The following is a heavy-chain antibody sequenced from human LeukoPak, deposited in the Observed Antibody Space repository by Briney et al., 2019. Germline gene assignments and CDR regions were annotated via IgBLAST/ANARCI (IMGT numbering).Heavy chain of an antibody. V-gene: IGHV4-39*07. J-gene: IGHJ4*02. CDR3: ARVGPGWLQDY. D-gene: IGHD5-24*01. CDR2: IYHSGST. Sequence: SETLSLTCTVSGGSISSSSYYWGWIRQPPGKGLEWIGSIYHSGSTYYNPSLKSRVTISVDTSKNQFSLKLSSVTAADTAVYYCARVGPGWLQDYWGQGTLVTVSS. CDR1: GGSISSSSYY.